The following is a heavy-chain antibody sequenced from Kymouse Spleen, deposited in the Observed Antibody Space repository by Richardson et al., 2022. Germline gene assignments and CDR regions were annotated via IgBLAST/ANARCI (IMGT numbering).Heavy chain of an antibody. Sequence: QVQLQESGPGLVKPSETLSLTCTVSGGSVSSGSYYWSWIRQPPGKGLEWIGYIYYSGSTNYNPSLKSRVTISVDTSKNQFSLKLSSVTAADTAVYYCAREVLVRGVYYYYYGMDVWGQGTTVTVSS. CDR1: GGSVSSGSYY. CDR3: AREVLVRGVYYYYYGMDV. V-gene: IGHV4-61*01. CDR2: IYYSGST. D-gene: IGHD3-10*01. J-gene: IGHJ6*02.